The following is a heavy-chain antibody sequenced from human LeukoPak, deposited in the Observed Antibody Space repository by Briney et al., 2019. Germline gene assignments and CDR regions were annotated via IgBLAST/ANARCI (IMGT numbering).Heavy chain of an antibody. CDR2: IYTSGST. CDR3: ARDPRWYSSGWYNYYYYYMDV. V-gene: IGHV4-4*07. CDR1: GGSISSYY. D-gene: IGHD6-19*01. J-gene: IGHJ6*03. Sequence: SETLSLTCTVSGGSISSYYWSWIRQPAGKGLEWIGRIYTSGSTNYNPSLKSRVTMSVDTSKNQFSLKLSSVTAADTAVYYCARDPRWYSSGWYNYYYYYMDVWGKGTTVTVSS.